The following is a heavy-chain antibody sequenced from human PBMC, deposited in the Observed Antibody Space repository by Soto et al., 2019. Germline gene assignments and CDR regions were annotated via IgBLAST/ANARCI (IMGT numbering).Heavy chain of an antibody. Sequence: QVQLVQSGAEVKKPGSSVKVSCKASGGTFSSYAISWVRQAPGQGLEWMGGIIPIFGTANYAQKFQGRVTITADEATSTAYMELSSLRSEDTAVYYCASGITIFGVVIQGLDGGMDVWGQGNTVNV. CDR3: ASGITIFGVVIQGLDGGMDV. D-gene: IGHD3-3*01. V-gene: IGHV1-69*01. J-gene: IGHJ6*02. CDR1: GGTFSSYA. CDR2: IIPIFGTA.